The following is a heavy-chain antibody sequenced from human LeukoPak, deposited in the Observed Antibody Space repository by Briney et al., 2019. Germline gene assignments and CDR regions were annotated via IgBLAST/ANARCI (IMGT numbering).Heavy chain of an antibody. V-gene: IGHV3-9*03. Sequence: GGSLRLSCAASGFTFDNYAMHWVRQAPGKGLEWVSGISWNSGSTGYVASVKGRFTISRDNAKNSLYLQMNSLRAEDMALYYCAKDIGSALDIWGQGTMVTVSS. CDR1: GFTFDNYA. J-gene: IGHJ3*02. CDR3: AKDIGSALDI. CDR2: ISWNSGST.